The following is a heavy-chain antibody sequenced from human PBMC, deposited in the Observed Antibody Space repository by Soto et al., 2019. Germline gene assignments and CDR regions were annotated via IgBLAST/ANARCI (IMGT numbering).Heavy chain of an antibody. CDR2: IFHTGST. D-gene: IGHD6-6*01. V-gene: IGHV4-59*08. CDR1: AASISTYY. CDR3: AGLRQLLEKDFVF. J-gene: IGHJ4*02. Sequence: HVQLQESGPGLVKPSETLTLTCTVSAASISTYYWSWIRQPPGKGLEWIGHIFHTGSTNYNTSLLSRVAVSVATSRNQVTLKRNSVTAADTAVYYCAGLRQLLEKDFVFWGQGTLVTVSS.